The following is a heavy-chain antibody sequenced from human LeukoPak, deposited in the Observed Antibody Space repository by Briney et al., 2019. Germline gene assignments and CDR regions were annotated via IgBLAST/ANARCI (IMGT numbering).Heavy chain of an antibody. CDR1: GFSLSTSGVG. D-gene: IGHD2-21*02. V-gene: IGHV2-5*01. Sequence: SGPTLFNPTQTLTLTCTFSGFSLSTSGVGVGWIRQPPGKALEWLALIYWNDDNRYSPSLRSRLTITKDTSKNQVVLTMTNMDPVDTATYYCARYGDDRFMYYFHYWGEGTLVTVSS. CDR3: ARYGDDRFMYYFHY. CDR2: IYWNDDN. J-gene: IGHJ4*02.